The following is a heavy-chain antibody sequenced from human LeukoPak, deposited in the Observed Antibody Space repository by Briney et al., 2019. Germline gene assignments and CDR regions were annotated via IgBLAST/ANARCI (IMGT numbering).Heavy chain of an antibody. Sequence: SETLSLTCTVSGGSISSSYWSWIRQPPGKGLEWIGYIYYTGSTTYNPSLKSRVTISVDTSKNQFSLKLRSVTAADTAVYYCARDYGDIPPDWYYDLWGQGTLVTVSS. CDR2: IYYTGST. D-gene: IGHD4-17*01. V-gene: IGHV4-59*01. J-gene: IGHJ2*01. CDR1: GGSISSSY. CDR3: ARDYGDIPPDWYYDL.